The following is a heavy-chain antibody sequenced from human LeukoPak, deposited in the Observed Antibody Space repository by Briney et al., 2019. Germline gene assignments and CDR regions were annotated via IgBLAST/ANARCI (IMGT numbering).Heavy chain of an antibody. CDR3: ARDAGSGSQLADAFDI. CDR2: INPNSGGT. D-gene: IGHD3-10*01. Sequence: ASVKVSCKASGYTLTGYYMHWVRQAPGQGLEWMGWINPNSGGTNYAQKFQGRVTMTRDTSISTAYMELSRLRSDDTAVYYCARDAGSGSQLADAFDIWGQGTMVTVSS. V-gene: IGHV1-2*02. J-gene: IGHJ3*02. CDR1: GYTLTGYY.